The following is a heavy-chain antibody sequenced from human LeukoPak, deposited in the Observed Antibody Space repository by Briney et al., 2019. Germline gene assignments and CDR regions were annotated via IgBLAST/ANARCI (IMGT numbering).Heavy chain of an antibody. CDR3: ARGGFDTSGWIDY. Sequence: AVKGRFTISRDNAKNSLYLQMNSLRAEDTAVYYCARGGFDTSGWIDYWGQGALVTVSP. J-gene: IGHJ4*02. V-gene: IGHV3-48*01. D-gene: IGHD6-19*01.